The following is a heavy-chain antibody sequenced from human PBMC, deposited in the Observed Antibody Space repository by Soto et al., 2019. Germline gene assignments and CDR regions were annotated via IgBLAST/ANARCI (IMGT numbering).Heavy chain of an antibody. J-gene: IGHJ6*02. CDR2: IYYSGST. CDR3: ARSRGQQLVRDYYYYGMDV. CDR1: TPLVSSGSYY. D-gene: IGHD6-13*01. V-gene: IGHV4-61*01. Sequence: PETLSLACPVSTPLVSSGSYYWSWLRQPPGNGLEWIGYIYYSGSTNYNPSLKSRVTISVDTSKNQFSLKLSSVTAADTAVYYCARSRGQQLVRDYYYYGMDVWGQGTTVTVSS.